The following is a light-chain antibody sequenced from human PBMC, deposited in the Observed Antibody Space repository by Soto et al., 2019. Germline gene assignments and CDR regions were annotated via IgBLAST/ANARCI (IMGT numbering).Light chain of an antibody. Sequence: QSALTQPPSASGSPGQSVTISCTGTKNDIGVYDFVSLYQHHPGKAPRLIIYEVVQRPSGVPDRFSGSKSGNTASLTVSGLQAADEADYFCKSYAGSNTYVFGSGTKVTVI. CDR2: EVV. J-gene: IGLJ1*01. V-gene: IGLV2-8*01. CDR1: KNDIGVYDF. CDR3: KSYAGSNTYV.